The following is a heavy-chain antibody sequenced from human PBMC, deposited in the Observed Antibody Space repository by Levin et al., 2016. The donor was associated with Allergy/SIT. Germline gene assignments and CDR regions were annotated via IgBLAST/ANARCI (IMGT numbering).Heavy chain of an antibody. CDR2: IYPGDSDT. V-gene: IGHV5-51*01. J-gene: IGHJ6*02. CDR3: ARRRSSGWPEANGMDV. D-gene: IGHD6-19*01. Sequence: PGKGLEWMGIIYPGDSDTRYSPSFQGQVTISADKSISTAYLQWSSLKASDTAMYYCARRRSSGWPEANGMDVWGQGTTVTVSS.